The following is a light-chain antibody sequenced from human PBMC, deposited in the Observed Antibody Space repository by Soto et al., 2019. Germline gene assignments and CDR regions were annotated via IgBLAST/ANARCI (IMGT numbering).Light chain of an antibody. V-gene: IGKV3-11*01. Sequence: EIVLTQSPVTLSLSPGERATLSCRASQSVSNYLAWYQQKPGQPPRLLIYDTSNRAAGIPARFSGSGSGTDFTLTISSLEPEDFAVYYCQHRTNWPPWTFGQGTKLDIK. CDR1: QSVSNY. CDR3: QHRTNWPPWT. J-gene: IGKJ2*02. CDR2: DTS.